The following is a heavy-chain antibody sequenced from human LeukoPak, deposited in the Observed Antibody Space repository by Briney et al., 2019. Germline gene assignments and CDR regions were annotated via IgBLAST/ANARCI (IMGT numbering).Heavy chain of an antibody. V-gene: IGHV1-2*02. CDR3: ARENPMTTVTDAFDI. J-gene: IGHJ3*02. Sequence: GASVKVSCKASGYTFTGYYMHWVRQAPGQGLEWMGWINPNSGGTNYAQKFQGRVTMTRDTSTSTAYMELSRLRSDDTAVYYCARENPMTTVTDAFDIWGQGTMVTVSS. CDR1: GYTFTGYY. CDR2: INPNSGGT. D-gene: IGHD4-17*01.